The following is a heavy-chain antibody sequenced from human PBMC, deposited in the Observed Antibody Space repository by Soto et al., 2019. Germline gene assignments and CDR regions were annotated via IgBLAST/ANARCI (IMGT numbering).Heavy chain of an antibody. CDR3: ATPLLWFGEPVDY. Sequence: QLQLQESGPGLVKPSETLSLTCTVSGGSISSSSYYWGWIRQPPGKGLEWIGSIYYSGSTYYNPSLKSRVTISVDPSKNQFSLKRSSVTAADTAVYYCATPLLWFGEPVDYWGQGTLVTVSS. J-gene: IGHJ4*02. CDR1: GGSISSSSYY. CDR2: IYYSGST. V-gene: IGHV4-39*01. D-gene: IGHD3-10*01.